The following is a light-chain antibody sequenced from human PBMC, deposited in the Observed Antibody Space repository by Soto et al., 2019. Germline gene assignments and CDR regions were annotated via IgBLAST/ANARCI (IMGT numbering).Light chain of an antibody. CDR2: DAS. CDR3: QQFSSYPLT. CDR1: QSVLYSSNNKNY. V-gene: IGKV4-1*01. J-gene: IGKJ4*01. Sequence: DIVMTQSPDSLAVSLGERATLNCKSSQSVLYSSNNKNYLAWYQQKPGQAPRLLIYDASSRATGIPDRFSGGGSGTDFTLTISRLEPEDFAVYYCQQFSSYPLTFCGGTKVDNK.